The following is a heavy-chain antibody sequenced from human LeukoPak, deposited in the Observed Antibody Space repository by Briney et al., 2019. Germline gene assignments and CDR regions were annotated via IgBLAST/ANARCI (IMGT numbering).Heavy chain of an antibody. J-gene: IGHJ4*02. CDR3: AGYSSGWSSGGGY. D-gene: IGHD6-19*01. Sequence: SSETLSLTCTVSGGSISSLTYYWGWIRQPPGKGLEWIASIYYSGTTYYSPSLKSRVTISVNRSNNQLSLRLSSVTAADTAVYFCAGYSSGWSSGGGYWGQGTLVTVSS. CDR1: GGSISSLTYY. CDR2: IYYSGTT. V-gene: IGHV4-39*01.